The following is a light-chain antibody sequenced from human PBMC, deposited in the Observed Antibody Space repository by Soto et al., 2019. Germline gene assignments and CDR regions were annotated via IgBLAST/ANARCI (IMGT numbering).Light chain of an antibody. Sequence: QSVLTHPPSASWTPGHRATIACCGSNSNIGSDIVNCYQLLPGAAPEVLINTTNQRPSGVPERFSGSKSGTSASLAISGLQSEDEANSSCATWDGGLSAPFVFGTGTKVTAL. CDR2: TTN. V-gene: IGLV1-44*01. J-gene: IGLJ1*01. CDR1: NSNIGSDI. CDR3: ATWDGGLSAPFV.